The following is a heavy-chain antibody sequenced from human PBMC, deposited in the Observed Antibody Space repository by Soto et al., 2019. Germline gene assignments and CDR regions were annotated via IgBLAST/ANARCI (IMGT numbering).Heavy chain of an antibody. CDR3: ARGDVNYYDSSGYKY. CDR2: INSDGSST. J-gene: IGHJ4*02. CDR1: GFTFSTYW. D-gene: IGHD3-22*01. V-gene: IGHV3-74*01. Sequence: GGSLTLSCVVSGFTFSTYWMHWVRQPPGKGLVLVSHINSDGSSTSYADSVKGRFTISRDNAKNTLFLQMNSLRAEDTAVYFCARGDVNYYDSSGYKYWGQGTLVTVSS.